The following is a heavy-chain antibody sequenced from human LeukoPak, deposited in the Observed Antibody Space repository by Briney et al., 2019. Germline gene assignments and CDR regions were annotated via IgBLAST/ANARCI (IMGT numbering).Heavy chain of an antibody. CDR3: ASNTGTVFDY. D-gene: IGHD7-27*01. J-gene: IGHJ4*02. CDR1: GYSICSGYL. Sequence: PSETLSLTCTVSGYSICSGYLWGWIRQPPGKGLEWIGYVYYTGSTEYNPSLRSRVTISLEMSKHQFSLNLTSVTAADTAVYYCASNTGTVFDYWGQGALVTVSS. CDR2: VYYTGST. V-gene: IGHV4-38-2*02.